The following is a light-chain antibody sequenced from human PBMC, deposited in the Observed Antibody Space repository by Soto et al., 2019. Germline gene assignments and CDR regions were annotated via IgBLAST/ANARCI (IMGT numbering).Light chain of an antibody. CDR1: QSVGTY. CDR3: QERSNMWPAFS. J-gene: IGKJ4*01. V-gene: IGKV3-11*01. CDR2: DAS. Sequence: EIVLTQSPATLSLSPGERATLSCRASQSVGTYLASYQQKPGQAPRLIIYDASNRATGIPARFSGSGSGTDFTLTISSLEPEDFAVYYCQERSNMWPAFSFGGGTKVEIK.